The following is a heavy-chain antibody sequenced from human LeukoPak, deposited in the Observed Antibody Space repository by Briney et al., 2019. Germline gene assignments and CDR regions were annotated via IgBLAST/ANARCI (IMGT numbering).Heavy chain of an antibody. CDR3: ARAGGSPCCTRRSCHDAYNI. CDR1: VASSNDPMNF. V-gene: IGHV4-39*07. J-gene: IGHJ3*02. D-gene: IGHD2-8*01. CDR2: IHYSGDT. Sequence: SDTLSLTCTVSVASSNDPMNFCPWIRQSPRECLEWIGSIHYSGDTYYSPSLKSRITISVDTSKSQFSLTVASVTAADTAVYYCARAGGSPCCTRRSCHDAYNIWGQRARVTVSS.